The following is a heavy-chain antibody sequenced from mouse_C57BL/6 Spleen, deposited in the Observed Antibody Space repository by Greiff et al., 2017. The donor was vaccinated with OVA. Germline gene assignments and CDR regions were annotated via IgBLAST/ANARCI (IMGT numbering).Heavy chain of an antibody. J-gene: IGHJ3*01. CDR2: ISGGGGNT. CDR1: GFTFSSYT. V-gene: IGHV5-9*01. CDR3: ARHTLYYGYDWFAY. D-gene: IGHD2-2*01. Sequence: EVQLVESGGGLVKPGGSLKLSCAASGFTFSSYTMSWVRQTPEKRLEWVATISGGGGNTYYPDSVKGRFTISRDNAKNTLYLQMSSLRSEDTALYYCARHTLYYGYDWFAYWGQGTLVTVSA.